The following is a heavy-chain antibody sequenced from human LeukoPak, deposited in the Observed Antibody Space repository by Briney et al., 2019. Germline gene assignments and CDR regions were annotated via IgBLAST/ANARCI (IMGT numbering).Heavy chain of an antibody. V-gene: IGHV4-39*07. Sequence: PSETLSLTCTVSGGSISSSSYYWGWIRQPPGKGLEWIGSIYYSGSTYYNPSLKSRVTISVDTSKNQLSLKLSSVTAADTAVYYCARVQGDLEPFDYWGQGTLVTVSS. D-gene: IGHD1-14*01. CDR1: GGSISSSSYY. CDR3: ARVQGDLEPFDY. CDR2: IYYSGST. J-gene: IGHJ4*02.